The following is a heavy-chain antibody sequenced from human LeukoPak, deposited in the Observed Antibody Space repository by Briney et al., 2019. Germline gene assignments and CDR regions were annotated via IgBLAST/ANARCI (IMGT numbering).Heavy chain of an antibody. CDR1: GLNFRTSA. CDR2: IVVGRGET. V-gene: IGHV1-58*02. J-gene: IGHJ3*01. Sequence: SVKVSCRASGLNFRTSAIQWVRQARGQSLEWMGWIVVGRGETKYAQNLQQRITITSGMSTNTAYMELSSLTSEDTAVYYCAAETYIQGCCNFDVWGQGTLVTASS. D-gene: IGHD2/OR15-2a*01. CDR3: AAETYIQGCCNFDV.